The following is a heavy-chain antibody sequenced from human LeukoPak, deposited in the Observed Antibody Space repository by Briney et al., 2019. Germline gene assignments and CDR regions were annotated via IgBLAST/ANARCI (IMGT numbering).Heavy chain of an antibody. V-gene: IGHV3-66*01. CDR2: IYSGGTT. CDR1: GFSVSSNY. D-gene: IGHD6-13*01. CDR3: ASTTIAAAGPVAFDI. Sequence: GGSLRLSCAASGFSVSSNYMSWVRQTPGKGLEWVSVIYSGGTTYYADSVKGRFTISRDSSKNTVYVQMNSLRAEDTAVYYCASTTIAAAGPVAFDIWGQGTMVPSLQ. J-gene: IGHJ3*02.